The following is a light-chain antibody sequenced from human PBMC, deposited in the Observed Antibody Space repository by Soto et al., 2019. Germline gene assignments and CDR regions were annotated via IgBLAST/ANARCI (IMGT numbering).Light chain of an antibody. Sequence: EIVMTQPPASLSVSPGERVTLSCRAGQGVTTNFAWYQQKSGQSPRLLXXDVSTRATGVPARFSGTGSETDFTLTISGLHSEDSAVYFCQQYNNWPFSFGQGTRLEIK. J-gene: IGKJ5*01. CDR2: DVS. CDR1: QGVTTN. V-gene: IGKV3-15*01. CDR3: QQYNNWPFS.